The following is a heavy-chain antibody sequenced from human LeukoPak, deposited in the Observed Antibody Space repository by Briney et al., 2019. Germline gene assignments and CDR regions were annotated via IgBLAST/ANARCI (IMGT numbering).Heavy chain of an antibody. V-gene: IGHV3-11*01. J-gene: IGHJ4*02. D-gene: IGHD3-10*01. CDR3: AKGREGSGSLDY. Sequence: GGSLRLSCAASGFTFSDYYMSWIRQAPGKGLEWVSYISSSGSTIYYADSVKGRSTISRDNSKNTLYLQMNSLRAEDTAVYYCAKGREGSGSLDYWGQGTLVTVSS. CDR1: GFTFSDYY. CDR2: ISSSGSTI.